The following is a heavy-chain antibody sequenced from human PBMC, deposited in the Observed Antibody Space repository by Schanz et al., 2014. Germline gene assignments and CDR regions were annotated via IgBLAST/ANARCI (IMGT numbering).Heavy chain of an antibody. Sequence: QVQLVQSGAEVKKPGASVKVSCKASGYTFTSYGISWVRQAPGQGLEWMGRIIPILGIANYAQKFQGRLTITADKSTSTAYMELSSLRSEDTAMYYCARDYYNSSGYYYCDYWGQGTLVTVSS. J-gene: IGHJ4*02. V-gene: IGHV1-69*04. CDR1: GYTFTSYG. D-gene: IGHD3-22*01. CDR2: IIPILGIA. CDR3: ARDYYNSSGYYYCDY.